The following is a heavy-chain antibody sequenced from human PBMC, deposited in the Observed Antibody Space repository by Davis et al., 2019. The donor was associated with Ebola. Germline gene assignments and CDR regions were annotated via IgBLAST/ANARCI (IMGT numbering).Heavy chain of an antibody. CDR2: MNPNSGNT. CDR3: ARANWATVGTRWFDP. Sequence: AASVKVSCKASGYTFTSYGINWVRQATGQGFEWMGWMNPNSGNTGYAQKFQGRVTMTRDTSTSTAYMALSGLRSEDTAVYYCARANWATVGTRWFDPWGQGTLVTVSS. V-gene: IGHV1-8*01. J-gene: IGHJ5*02. CDR1: GYTFTSYG. D-gene: IGHD6-13*01.